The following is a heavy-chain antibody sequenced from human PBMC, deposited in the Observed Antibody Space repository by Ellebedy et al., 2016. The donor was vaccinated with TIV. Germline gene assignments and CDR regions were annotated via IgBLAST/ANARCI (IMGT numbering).Heavy chain of an antibody. CDR3: AKNYGDYEGNH. J-gene: IGHJ5*02. CDR2: IFSSGLT. D-gene: IGHD4-17*01. CDR1: GFVVSSNY. Sequence: GGSLRLXXAASGFVVSSNYMTWVRQAPGKGLEWVSVIFSSGLTSYADSVKGRFTGSRDNSKNTVYLQMNSLRAEDTAVYYCAKNYGDYEGNHWGQGTLVTVSS. V-gene: IGHV3-66*03.